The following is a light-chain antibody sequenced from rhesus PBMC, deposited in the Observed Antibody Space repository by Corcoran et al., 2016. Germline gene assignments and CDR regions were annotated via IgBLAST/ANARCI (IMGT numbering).Light chain of an antibody. CDR2: KTA. CDR3: RRHDRYPWT. J-gene: IGKJ1*01. CDR1: QGISSY. Sequence: DIQMTQSPSSPSASAGDTVTITCRASQGISSYLAWYQQKPGKAPKLLTYKTATLQSGVPSRFSGSGSGTDFTLTIRRLQPADFATYYCRRHDRYPWTFGQGTKVEIK. V-gene: IGKV1-25*01.